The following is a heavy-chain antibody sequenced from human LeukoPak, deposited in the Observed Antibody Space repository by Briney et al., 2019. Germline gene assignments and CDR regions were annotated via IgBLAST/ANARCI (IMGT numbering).Heavy chain of an antibody. V-gene: IGHV4-30-4*07. CDR3: ARHKEYGLNDAFDI. CDR1: GGSIISGRYS. D-gene: IGHD2-2*01. J-gene: IGHJ3*02. CDR2: IYYSAST. Sequence: SETLSLTCAVSGGSIISGRYSWSWIRQPPGKGLEWIGYIYYSASTYYNPSLKSRVTISVDTSKNQFSLKLSSVTAAETAVYYCARHKEYGLNDAFDIWGQGTMVTVSS.